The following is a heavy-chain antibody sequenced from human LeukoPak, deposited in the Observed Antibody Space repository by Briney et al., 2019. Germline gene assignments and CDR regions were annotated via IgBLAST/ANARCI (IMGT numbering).Heavy chain of an antibody. CDR2: IYYSGST. D-gene: IGHD3-9*01. CDR3: AGEGYYDILTGPYYYGMDV. CDR1: GGSISSGGYY. Sequence: SQTLSLTCTVSGGSISSGGYYWSWIRQPPGKGLEWIGYIYYSGSTYYNPSLKSRVTISVDTSKNQFSLKQSSVTAADTAVYYCAGEGYYDILTGPYYYGMDVWGKGTTVTVSS. V-gene: IGHV4-30-4*01. J-gene: IGHJ6*04.